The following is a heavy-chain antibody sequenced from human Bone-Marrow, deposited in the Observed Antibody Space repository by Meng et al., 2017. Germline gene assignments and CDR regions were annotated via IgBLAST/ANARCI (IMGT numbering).Heavy chain of an antibody. J-gene: IGHJ3*02. V-gene: IGHV3-7*01. D-gene: IGHD1-26*01. CDR1: GFTFSSYW. Sequence: GESLKISCAASGFTFSSYWMSWVRQAPGKGLEWVANIKQDGSEKYYVDSVKGRFTISRDNAKNSLYLQMNSLRAEDTAVYYCAGDSIVGATDAFDIWGQGTMVTVSS. CDR3: AGDSIVGATDAFDI. CDR2: IKQDGSEK.